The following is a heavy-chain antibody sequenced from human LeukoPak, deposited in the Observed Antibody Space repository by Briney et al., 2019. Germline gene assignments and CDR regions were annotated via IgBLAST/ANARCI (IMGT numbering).Heavy chain of an antibody. CDR1: GFTFSSYS. D-gene: IGHD2/OR15-2a*01. Sequence: PGGSLRLSCAASGFTFSSYSMNWVRQAPRKGLGWGSSISSSSSYIYYADSVKGRFTISRDNAKNSLYLQMNSLRAEDTAVYYCARGPGISPNFDYWGQGTLVTVSS. J-gene: IGHJ4*02. CDR2: ISSSSSYI. V-gene: IGHV3-21*01. CDR3: ARGPGISPNFDY.